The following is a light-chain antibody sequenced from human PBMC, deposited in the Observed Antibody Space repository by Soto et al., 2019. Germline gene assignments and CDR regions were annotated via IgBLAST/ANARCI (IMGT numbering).Light chain of an antibody. Sequence: QAVVTQPPSVSGAPGQRVTISCTGRSSNIGAGYDVHWYQQLPGTAPKLLIYGNSNRPSGVPDRFSGSKSGTSASLAITGLQAEDEADYYCQSYDSSLGYVFGTGTKLTVL. V-gene: IGLV1-40*01. CDR3: QSYDSSLGYV. CDR1: SSNIGAGYD. J-gene: IGLJ1*01. CDR2: GNS.